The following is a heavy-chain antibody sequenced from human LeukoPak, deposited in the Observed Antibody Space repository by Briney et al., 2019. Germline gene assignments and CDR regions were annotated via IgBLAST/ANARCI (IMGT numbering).Heavy chain of an antibody. D-gene: IGHD2-21*02. CDR2: IYYSGST. CDR3: ASTAYCGGDCYPDIFDY. CDR1: GGSISSYY. J-gene: IGHJ4*02. Sequence: SETLSLTCTVSGGSISSYYWSWIRQPPGKGLEWIGYIYYSGSTNYNPSLKSRVTISVDTSKNQFSLKLSSVTAADAAVYYCASTAYCGGDCYPDIFDYWGQGTLVTVSS. V-gene: IGHV4-59*08.